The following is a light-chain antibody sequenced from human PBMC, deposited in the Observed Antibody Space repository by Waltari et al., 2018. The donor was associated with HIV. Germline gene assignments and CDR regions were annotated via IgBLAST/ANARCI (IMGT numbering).Light chain of an antibody. Sequence: DIQMTQSPSSVSASVGDRVTLTCRASQSIGRWLVWYQQTPGKAPKLLIYAASTLQGGVPSRFSGSGSGTSFTLTISSLQPVDFATYYCQQASSLPLTFGEGTKVEIK. V-gene: IGKV1-12*01. CDR1: QSIGRW. CDR3: QQASSLPLT. J-gene: IGKJ4*01. CDR2: AAS.